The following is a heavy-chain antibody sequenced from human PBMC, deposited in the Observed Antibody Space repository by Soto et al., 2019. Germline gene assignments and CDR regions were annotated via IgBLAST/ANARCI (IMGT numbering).Heavy chain of an antibody. CDR1: GFTFDDYA. CDR2: ISWNSGSI. V-gene: IGHV3-9*01. Sequence: GGSLRLSCAASGFTFDDYAMQWVRQAPGKGLEWVSGISWNSGSIGYADSVKGRFTISRDNAKNSLYLQMNSLRPEDTAMYYCARGSITTPRDSYYYYYYMDVWGKGTTVTVSS. J-gene: IGHJ6*03. D-gene: IGHD3-3*01. CDR3: ARGSITTPRDSYYYYYYMDV.